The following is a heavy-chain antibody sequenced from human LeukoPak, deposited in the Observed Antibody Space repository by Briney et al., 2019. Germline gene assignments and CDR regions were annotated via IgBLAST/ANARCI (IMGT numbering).Heavy chain of an antibody. Sequence: SGTLSLTCAVAGGSISSSNWWSWVRQPPGKGLEWIGEIYQSGSTNYNPSLKSRVTISVDKSKNQFSLKLSSVTAADTAVYYCARTTPTDYDILTGYYKEYNWFDPWGQGTLVTVSS. CDR3: ARTTPTDYDILTGYYKEYNWFDP. V-gene: IGHV4-4*02. D-gene: IGHD3-9*01. CDR1: GGSISSSNW. CDR2: IYQSGST. J-gene: IGHJ5*02.